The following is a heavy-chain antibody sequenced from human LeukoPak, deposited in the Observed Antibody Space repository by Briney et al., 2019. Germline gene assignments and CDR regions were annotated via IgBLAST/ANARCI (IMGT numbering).Heavy chain of an antibody. J-gene: IGHJ4*02. CDR1: GFTVSTHY. Sequence: GGSLRLSCAASGFTVSTHYMTWVRQAPGKGPEWVSVIYSGGSTYYADSVTGRFTISRDNSKNTLYLQMNSLRTEDTAVYYCARLPNYWGQGTLVTVSS. CDR3: ARLPNY. CDR2: IYSGGST. V-gene: IGHV3-66*02.